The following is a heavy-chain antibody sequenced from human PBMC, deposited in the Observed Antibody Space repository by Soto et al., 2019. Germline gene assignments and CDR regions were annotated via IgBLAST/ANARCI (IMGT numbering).Heavy chain of an antibody. CDR1: GDSVSGNRAS. Sequence: LSLTCAVSGDSVSGNRASWNWIRQSPSRGLEFLGRTYYRSKWLSDYAESVRGRISIIPDTSANQFSLQLNSVTPEDSAVYYCARGGLRDFDNWGQGTLVTVSS. CDR2: TYYRSKWLS. D-gene: IGHD3-10*01. V-gene: IGHV6-1*01. CDR3: ARGGLRDFDN. J-gene: IGHJ4*02.